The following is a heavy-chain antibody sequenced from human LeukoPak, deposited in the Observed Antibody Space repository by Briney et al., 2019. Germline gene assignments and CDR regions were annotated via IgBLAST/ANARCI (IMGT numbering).Heavy chain of an antibody. D-gene: IGHD2-2*02. Sequence: PGGSLRLSCAASGFTFSGSAMHWVRQASGKGLEWVGRIRSKANSYATAYAASVKGRFTISRDDSKNTAYLQMNSLKTEDTAVYYCTRLGGYCSSTSCYNHYWGQGTLVTVSS. J-gene: IGHJ4*02. V-gene: IGHV3-73*01. CDR2: IRSKANSYAT. CDR1: GFTFSGSA. CDR3: TRLGGYCSSTSCYNHY.